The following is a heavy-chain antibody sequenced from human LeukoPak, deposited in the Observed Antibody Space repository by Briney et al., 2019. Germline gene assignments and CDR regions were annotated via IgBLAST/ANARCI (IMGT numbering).Heavy chain of an antibody. CDR1: GFTFSTYA. Sequence: QPGGSLRLSCAASGFTFSTYAMSWVRQAPGKGLEWVSGISNGGESTYYADSVKGWFTISRDNSKNTVYLQMNSLRAEDTAVYYCAKDVRPHYWGQGTLVTVSS. CDR2: ISNGGEST. V-gene: IGHV3-23*01. CDR3: AKDVRPHY. J-gene: IGHJ4*02.